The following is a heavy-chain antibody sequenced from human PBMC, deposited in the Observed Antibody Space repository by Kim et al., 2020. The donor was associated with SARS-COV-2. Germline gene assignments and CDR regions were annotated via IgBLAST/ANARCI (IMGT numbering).Heavy chain of an antibody. CDR3: TRAFLEWLFPFDY. CDR1: GFTFSGSA. Sequence: GGSLRLSCAASGFTFSGSAMHWVRQASGKGLEWVGRIRSKANSYATAYAASVTGRFTISRDDSKSTAYLQRNSLQTEDTAVYYCTRAFLEWLFPFDYWGQGTLVTVSS. V-gene: IGHV3-73*01. D-gene: IGHD3-3*02. J-gene: IGHJ4*02. CDR2: IRSKANSYAT.